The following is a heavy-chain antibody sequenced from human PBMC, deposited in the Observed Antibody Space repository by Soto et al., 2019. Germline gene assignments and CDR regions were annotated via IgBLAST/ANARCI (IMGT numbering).Heavy chain of an antibody. CDR1: GFTFSTYT. CDR3: AKARCSTTNCYVPDY. D-gene: IGHD2-2*01. J-gene: IGHJ4*02. CDR2: ISGSGGSP. V-gene: IGHV3-23*01. Sequence: EVQLLESGGGLVQPGGSLRLSCVASGFTFSTYTMSWVRQAPGKGLEWVSVISGSGGSPSYADSVQGRVSISRDNPKNTLYLQMNSLRGEDTAMYYCAKARCSTTNCYVPDYWGQGTLVTVSS.